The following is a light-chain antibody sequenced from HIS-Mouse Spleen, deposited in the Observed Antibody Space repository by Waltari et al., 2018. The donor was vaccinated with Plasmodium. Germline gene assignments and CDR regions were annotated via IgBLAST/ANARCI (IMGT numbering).Light chain of an antibody. CDR3: QSADSSGTYVV. V-gene: IGLV3-25*03. Sequence: SYELTQPPSVSVSPGQTARITCPGDALPNQYAYWYQPKPGQAPVLVIYKDSERPSGIPERFSGSSSGTTVTLTISGVQAEDEADYYCQSADSSGTYVVFGGGTKLTVL. CDR1: ALPNQY. J-gene: IGLJ2*01. CDR2: KDS.